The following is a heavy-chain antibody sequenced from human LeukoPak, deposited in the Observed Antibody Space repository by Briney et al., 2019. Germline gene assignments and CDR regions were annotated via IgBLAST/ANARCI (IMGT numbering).Heavy chain of an antibody. CDR1: GGSISSGGYY. J-gene: IGHJ5*02. D-gene: IGHD2-2*01. V-gene: IGHV4-61*02. CDR3: ACALVPAAMKLQYPTGHTVGNWFDP. Sequence: SQTLSLTCTVSGGSISSGGYYWSWIRQPAGKGLEWIGRIYTSGSTNYNPSLKSRVTISVDTSKNQFSLKLSSVTAADTAVYYCACALVPAAMKLQYPTGHTVGNWFDPWGQGTLVTVSS. CDR2: IYTSGST.